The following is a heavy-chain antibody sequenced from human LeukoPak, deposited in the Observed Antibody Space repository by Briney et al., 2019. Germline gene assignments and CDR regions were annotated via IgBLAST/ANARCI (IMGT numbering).Heavy chain of an antibody. D-gene: IGHD5-24*01. V-gene: IGHV3-21*01. CDR3: ARDSRVPNGYNHYFDY. Sequence: GESLRLSCAASGFTFSRYRMNWVRQAPGKGLEWVSSISSSSSDIYYADSVQGRFTISRDNTKNSLYLQMNSLRAEDTAVYYCARDSRVPNGYNHYFDYWGQGTLVTVSS. J-gene: IGHJ4*02. CDR2: ISSSSSDI. CDR1: GFTFSRYR.